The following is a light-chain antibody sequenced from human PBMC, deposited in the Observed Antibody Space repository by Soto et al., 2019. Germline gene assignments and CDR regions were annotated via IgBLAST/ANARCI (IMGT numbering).Light chain of an antibody. Sequence: EIVMTQSPATLSVSPGERATLSCRASQSVSNNYLAWYQLKPGQAPRLFIYGASSRATGIPDRFSGSGSGTDFTLTISRLEPEDFAVYICQQYGTSPRTFGQGTRLEIK. CDR1: QSVSNNY. CDR3: QQYGTSPRT. CDR2: GAS. J-gene: IGKJ5*01. V-gene: IGKV3-20*01.